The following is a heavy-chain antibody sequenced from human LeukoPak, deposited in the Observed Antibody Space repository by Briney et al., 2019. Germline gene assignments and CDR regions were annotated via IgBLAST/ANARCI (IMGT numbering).Heavy chain of an antibody. D-gene: IGHD1-26*01. CDR3: ARDWGGATHGNYYYYYGMDV. J-gene: IGHJ6*02. CDR1: GFTFSSYA. V-gene: IGHV3-23*01. CDR2: ISGSGGST. Sequence: GGSLRLSCAASGFTFSSYAMSWVRQAPGKGLEWVSAISGSGGSTYYADSVKGRFTISRDNSKNTLYLQMNSLRAEDTAVYYCARDWGGATHGNYYYYYGMDVWGQGTTVTVSS.